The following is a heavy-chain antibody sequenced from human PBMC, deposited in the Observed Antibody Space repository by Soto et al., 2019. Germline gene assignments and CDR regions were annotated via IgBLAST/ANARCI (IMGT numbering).Heavy chain of an antibody. CDR1: GGSISNSY. CDR2: IFYSGNT. Sequence: SETLSLTCSVSGGSISNSYWNWIRQPPGKGLEWIGYIFYSGNTNYNPSLKSRVTMTRDTSISTAYMELSRLRSDDTAVYYCARALSGGSCSWFDPWGQGTLVTVSS. V-gene: IGHV4-59*01. CDR3: ARALSGGSCSWFDP. J-gene: IGHJ5*02. D-gene: IGHD2-15*01.